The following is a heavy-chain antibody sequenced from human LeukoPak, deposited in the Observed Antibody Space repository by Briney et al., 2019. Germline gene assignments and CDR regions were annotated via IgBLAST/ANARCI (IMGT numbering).Heavy chain of an antibody. Sequence: ASVKVSCMASGYTFTVYYMHWVRQAPGQRLEWMGWINPNSGGTNYAQKFQGRVTMTRDTSISTAYMELSRLRSHDTAVYYCARDPYCSSTSCYGMVADYWGQGTLVTVSS. CDR1: GYTFTVYY. D-gene: IGHD2-2*01. CDR3: ARDPYCSSTSCYGMVADY. V-gene: IGHV1-2*02. CDR2: INPNSGGT. J-gene: IGHJ4*02.